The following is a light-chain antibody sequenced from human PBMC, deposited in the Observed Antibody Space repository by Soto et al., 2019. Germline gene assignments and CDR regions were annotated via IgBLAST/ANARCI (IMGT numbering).Light chain of an antibody. J-gene: IGKJ1*01. Sequence: ELVMTQSPATLSVSPGERATLSCRASQSVSNDYVAWYQQKPGQSPSLLIYGASTRATGIPARFSGSGSGTEFILTISSLQSEDFAVYYCQQYNNWTFGQGTKVDIK. CDR3: QQYNNWT. CDR2: GAS. CDR1: QSVSND. V-gene: IGKV3-15*01.